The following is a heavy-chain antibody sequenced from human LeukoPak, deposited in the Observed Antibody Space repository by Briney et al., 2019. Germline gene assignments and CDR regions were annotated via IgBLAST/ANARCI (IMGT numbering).Heavy chain of an antibody. CDR3: AKARVPYSSSWYWFDP. CDR1: GFTFSSYA. V-gene: IGHV3-23*01. D-gene: IGHD6-13*01. J-gene: IGHJ5*02. Sequence: GGSLRLSCAAPGFTFSSYAMSWFRQAPGKGLEWVSATSGSGGSTYYADSVKGRFTISRDNSKNTLYLQMNSLRAEDTAVYYCAKARVPYSSSWYWFDPWGQGTLVTVSS. CDR2: TSGSGGST.